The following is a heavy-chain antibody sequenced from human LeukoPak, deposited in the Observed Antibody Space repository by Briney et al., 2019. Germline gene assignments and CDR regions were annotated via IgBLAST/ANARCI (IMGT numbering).Heavy chain of an antibody. V-gene: IGHV1-18*01. CDR2: ISAYNGNT. Sequence: ASVKVSCKASGGTFSSYAISWVRQAPGQGLEWMGWISAYNGNTNYAQKLQGRVTMTTDTSTSTAYMELRSLRSDDTAVYYCARDYPHLFDYWGQGTLVTVSS. J-gene: IGHJ4*02. CDR1: GGTFSSYA. CDR3: ARDYPHLFDY.